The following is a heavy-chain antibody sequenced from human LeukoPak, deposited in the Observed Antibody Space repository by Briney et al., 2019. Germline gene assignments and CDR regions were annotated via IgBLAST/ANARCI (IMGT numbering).Heavy chain of an antibody. CDR3: ARFSAHQLRSCYYYYMDV. V-gene: IGHV4-59*01. CDR1: GGSIRSYY. Sequence: PSETLSLTCTVSGGSIRSYYWSWVRQPPGKGLEYIGHIYYTGSTDYNPSLKSRVTMSLDTSKNQFSLKLSSVTAADTAVYSCARFSAHQLRSCYYYYMDVWGKGTTVTVSS. D-gene: IGHD2-2*01. CDR2: IYYTGST. J-gene: IGHJ6*03.